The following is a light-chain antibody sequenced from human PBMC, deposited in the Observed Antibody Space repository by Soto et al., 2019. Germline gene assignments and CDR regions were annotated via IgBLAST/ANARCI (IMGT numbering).Light chain of an antibody. CDR1: QTISHW. V-gene: IGKV1-5*01. J-gene: IGKJ1*01. CDR3: QQYNTYWT. CDR2: DAS. Sequence: ASVGDRVTITCRASQTISHWLAWYQQKPGKAPKLLIFDASSLENGVPSRFSGSGSGTEFTLTITGLQPDDFATSYCQQYNTYWTFGQGTKVDIK.